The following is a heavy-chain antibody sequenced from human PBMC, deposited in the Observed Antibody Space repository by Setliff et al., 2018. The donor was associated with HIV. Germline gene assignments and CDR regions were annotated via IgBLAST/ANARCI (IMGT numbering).Heavy chain of an antibody. CDR1: GGSISNYY. D-gene: IGHD3-10*01. CDR2: IYTSGST. J-gene: IGHJ6*02. CDR3: ARTFGDLNHYTYYYTIDV. Sequence: SETLSLTCTVSGGSISNYYWSWIRKPPGKGLEWIGYIYTSGSTNYNPSLKSRVTISVETSKNQFSLKLSSVTAADTAVYYCARTFGDLNHYTYYYTIDVWGQGTTVTVSS. V-gene: IGHV4-4*09.